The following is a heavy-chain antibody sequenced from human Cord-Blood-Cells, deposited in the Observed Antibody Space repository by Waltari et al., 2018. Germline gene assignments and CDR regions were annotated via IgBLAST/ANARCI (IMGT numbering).Heavy chain of an antibody. CDR3: ASYDFWSGYYAC. CDR1: GGSISSYY. V-gene: IGHV4-59*01. CDR2: LYYSGST. J-gene: IGHJ4*02. D-gene: IGHD3-3*01. Sequence: QVQLQESGPGLVKPSKTLSLTCTVSGGSISSYYWSWIRQPPGKGLEWIGYLYYSGSTNYNPSLKSRVTISVDTSKNQFSLKLSSVTAADTAVYYCASYDFWSGYYACWGQGTLVTVSS.